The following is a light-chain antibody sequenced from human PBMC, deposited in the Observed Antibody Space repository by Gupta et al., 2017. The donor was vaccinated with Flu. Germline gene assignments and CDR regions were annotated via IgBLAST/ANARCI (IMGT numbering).Light chain of an antibody. J-gene: IGKJ2*01. CDR3: QQGNSYPYT. CDR2: AAS. CDR1: QGISSY. Sequence: PAFLSASIGDRVTSTGRARQGISSYLAWYQQKPGKAPKLLIYAASTWQSGVPSRFSGSKSGREFTLTISSLRPEDFATYYCQQGNSYPYTFGQGTKLEIK. V-gene: IGKV1-9*01.